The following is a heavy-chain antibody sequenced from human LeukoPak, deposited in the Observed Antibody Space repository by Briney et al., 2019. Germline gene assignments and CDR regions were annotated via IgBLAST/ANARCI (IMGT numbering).Heavy chain of an antibody. Sequence: ASVKVSCKASGYTFTGYYMHWVRQATGQGLEWMGWMNPNSGNTGYAQKFQGRVTMTRNTSISTAYMELSSLRSEDTAVYYCARGRGATIFGVVISKYYFDYWGQGTLVTVSS. CDR2: MNPNSGNT. CDR3: ARGRGATIFGVVISKYYFDY. CDR1: GYTFTGYY. V-gene: IGHV1-8*02. J-gene: IGHJ4*02. D-gene: IGHD3-3*01.